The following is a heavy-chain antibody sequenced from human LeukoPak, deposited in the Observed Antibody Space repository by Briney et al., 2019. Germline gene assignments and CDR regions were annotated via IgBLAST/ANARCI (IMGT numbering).Heavy chain of an antibody. D-gene: IGHD1-26*01. Sequence: SETLSLTCTVYGGSIRSYYWSWIRQPPGKGLEWIGYIYYSGSTSYNPFLKSRVTISVDTSKNQFSLKLSSVTAADTAVYYCAREGARWEPSFSAFDIWGQGTMVTVSS. J-gene: IGHJ3*02. CDR2: IYYSGST. CDR1: GGSIRSYY. V-gene: IGHV4-59*01. CDR3: AREGARWEPSFSAFDI.